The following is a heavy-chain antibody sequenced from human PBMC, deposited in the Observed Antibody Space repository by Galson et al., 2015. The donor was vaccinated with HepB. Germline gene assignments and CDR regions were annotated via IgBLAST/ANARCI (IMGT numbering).Heavy chain of an antibody. J-gene: IGHJ5*02. CDR2: IPGDADRT. Sequence: SLRLSCAASGFTVSSYDMTWVRQAPGKGLEWVSTIPGDADRTDYADSVKGRFTISRDNSKNMLYLQMNILRPEDTAMYYCAKFKMYGDTENWFDPWGQGTLVIVSS. CDR3: AKFKMYGDTENWFDP. CDR1: GFTVSSYD. D-gene: IGHD4-17*01. V-gene: IGHV3-23*01.